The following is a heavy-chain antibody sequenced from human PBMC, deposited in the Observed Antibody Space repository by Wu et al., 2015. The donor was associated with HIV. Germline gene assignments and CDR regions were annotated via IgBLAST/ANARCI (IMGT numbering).Heavy chain of an antibody. Sequence: QVQLVQSGAEVRGPGASVKISCKASGYTFSDYFIFWLRQAPGQGLEWMGWINPHTGGTNDAQNFRGRFTMTGDTSITTAHMELTRLRSDDTAIYYCARDGGSGGSYSDDAFDIWGQGTMVTVSS. CDR2: INPHTGGT. J-gene: IGHJ3*02. CDR1: GYTFSDYF. V-gene: IGHV1-2*02. CDR3: ARDGGSGGSYSDDAFDI. D-gene: IGHD1-26*01.